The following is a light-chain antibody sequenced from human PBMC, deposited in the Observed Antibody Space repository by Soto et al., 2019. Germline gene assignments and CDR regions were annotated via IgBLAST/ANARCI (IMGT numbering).Light chain of an antibody. CDR3: QQYNSYSST. Sequence: DIQMTQSPSTLSASVGDRVTITCRASQSISSWLAWYQQKPGKAPKLLIYDASSLESGVPSRFSGSGSGTEFTLTISSLQPDDFANSYCQQYNSYSSTFGQGTKVEIK. CDR1: QSISSW. J-gene: IGKJ1*01. CDR2: DAS. V-gene: IGKV1-5*01.